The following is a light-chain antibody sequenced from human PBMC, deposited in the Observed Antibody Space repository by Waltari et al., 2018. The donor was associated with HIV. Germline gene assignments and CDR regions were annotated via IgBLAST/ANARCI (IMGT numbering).Light chain of an antibody. CDR2: KDT. Sequence: SYELTQSSSVSVSPGQTATITCSGDALTKQHAYWYQQRPGQAPLLVIFKDTERPSGVPERFSGSSSGTTVTLKISGVEAEDEGDYYCQSADTSGKYVVFGGGTKVTVL. CDR3: QSADTSGKYVV. CDR1: ALTKQH. J-gene: IGLJ2*01. V-gene: IGLV3-25*03.